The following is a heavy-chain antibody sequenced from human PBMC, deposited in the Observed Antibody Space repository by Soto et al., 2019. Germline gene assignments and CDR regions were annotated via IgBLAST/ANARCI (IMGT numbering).Heavy chain of an antibody. J-gene: IGHJ2*01. Sequence: WTWIRQPPGKALEWIGYIFDAGTTHYSPSLKSRLTISLDTSENQFSLRLTSVTAADTAVYYCARGAHWSFDLWGRGTLVTVSS. CDR3: ARGAHWSFDL. CDR2: IFDAGTT. V-gene: IGHV4-59*01.